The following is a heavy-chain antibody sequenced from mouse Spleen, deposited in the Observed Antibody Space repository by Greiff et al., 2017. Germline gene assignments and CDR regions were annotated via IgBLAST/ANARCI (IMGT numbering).Heavy chain of an antibody. V-gene: IGHV1-26*01. D-gene: IGHD4-1*01. CDR2: INPNNGGT. CDR3: ALNWAYYFDY. CDR1: GYTFTDYY. Sequence: VQLQQSGPELVKPGASVKISCKASGYTFTDYYMNWVKQSHGKSLEWIGDINPNNGGTSYNQKFKGKATLTVDKSSSTAYMELRSLTSEDSAVYYCALNWAYYFDYWGQGTTLTVSS. J-gene: IGHJ2*01.